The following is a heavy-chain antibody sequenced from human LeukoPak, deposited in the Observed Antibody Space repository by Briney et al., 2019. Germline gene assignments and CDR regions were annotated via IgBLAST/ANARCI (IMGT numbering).Heavy chain of an antibody. CDR3: ARGLLVRGENWFDP. CDR2: ISSSSSYI. CDR1: GFTSSSYS. V-gene: IGHV3-21*04. J-gene: IGHJ5*02. D-gene: IGHD3-10*01. Sequence: GGSLRLSCAASGFTSSSYSMNWVRQAPGKGLEWVSSISSSSSYIYYADSVKGRFTISRDNAKNSLYLQMNSLRAEDTAVYYCARGLLVRGENWFDPWGQGTLVTVSS.